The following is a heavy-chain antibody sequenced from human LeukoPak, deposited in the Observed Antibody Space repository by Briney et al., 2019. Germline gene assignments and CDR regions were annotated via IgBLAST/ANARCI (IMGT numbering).Heavy chain of an antibody. CDR3: ARDLSYGDYEDY. J-gene: IGHJ4*02. Sequence: SETLSLTCTVSGGSISSSSYYWGWIRQPPGKGLEWIGSIYYSGSTYYNPSLKSRVTISVDTSKNQFSLKLNSVTAADTAVYYCARDLSYGDYEDYWGQGTLVSVSS. D-gene: IGHD4-17*01. CDR1: GGSISSSSYY. V-gene: IGHV4-39*07. CDR2: IYYSGST.